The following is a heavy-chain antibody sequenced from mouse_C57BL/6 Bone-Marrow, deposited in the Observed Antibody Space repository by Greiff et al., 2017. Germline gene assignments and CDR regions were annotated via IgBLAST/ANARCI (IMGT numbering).Heavy chain of an antibody. CDR3: TCDDGYPWYFDV. CDR1: GFTFSDAW. Sequence: DVMLVESGGGLVQPGGSMKLSCAASGFTFSDAWMDWVRQSPEKGLELVAEIRNKANNHATYYAESVKGRFTISRDASKSSVYLQMNRLRAEDTGIYYCTCDDGYPWYFDVWGTGTTVTVSS. V-gene: IGHV6-6*01. CDR2: IRNKANNHAT. J-gene: IGHJ1*03. D-gene: IGHD2-3*01.